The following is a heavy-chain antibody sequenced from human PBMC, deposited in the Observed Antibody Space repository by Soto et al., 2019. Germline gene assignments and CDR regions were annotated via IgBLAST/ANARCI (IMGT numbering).Heavy chain of an antibody. J-gene: IGHJ5*02. V-gene: IGHV3-21*01. CDR1: GFTFRSFT. CDR3: TRDASRDSSARGWFDP. D-gene: IGHD6-13*01. CDR2: ISSNSAYI. Sequence: NPGGSLRLSCAASGFTFRSFTMNWVRQAPGKGLEWVSTISSNSAYIYYTDALRGRFTISRDNAKNSLHLQMNSLRAEDTAVYYCTRDASRDSSARGWFDPWGPGTLVTVSS.